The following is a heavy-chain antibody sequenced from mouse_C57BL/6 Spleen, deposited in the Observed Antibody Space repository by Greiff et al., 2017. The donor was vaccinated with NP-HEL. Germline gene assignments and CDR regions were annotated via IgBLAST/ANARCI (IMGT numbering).Heavy chain of an antibody. V-gene: IGHV1-52*01. J-gene: IGHJ4*01. CDR2: IDPSDSET. CDR3: AVYDSYARDY. D-gene: IGHD2-3*01. CDR1: GYTFTSYW. Sequence: QVQLQQPGAELVRPGSSVKLSCKASGYTFTSYWMHWVKQRPIQGLEWIGNIDPSDSETHYNQKFKDKATLTVDKSSSTAYMQLSSLTSEDSAVYYCAVYDSYARDYWGQGTSVTVSS.